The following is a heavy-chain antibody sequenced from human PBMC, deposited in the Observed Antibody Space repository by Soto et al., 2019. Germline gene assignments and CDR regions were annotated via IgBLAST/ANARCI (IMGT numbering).Heavy chain of an antibody. J-gene: IGHJ4*02. CDR2: INHSGST. CDR3: ARGAASGNDGHFDY. D-gene: IGHD1-1*01. Sequence: PSETLSLTCAVYGGSFSGYYWSWIRQPPGKGLEWIGEINHSGSTNYHPSLKSRVTISVDTSKNQFSRKRSSVTAAHTAVYYCARGAASGNDGHFDYWGQGTRVTVSS. V-gene: IGHV4-34*01. CDR1: GGSFSGYY.